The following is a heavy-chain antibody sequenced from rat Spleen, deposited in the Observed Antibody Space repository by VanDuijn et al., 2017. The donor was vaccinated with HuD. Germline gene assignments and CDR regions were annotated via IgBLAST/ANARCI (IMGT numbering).Heavy chain of an antibody. Sequence: EVQLVESGGDLVQPGSPLKLSCAASGFTFSSNWLNWIRQAPTKGLEWVATISYDDKTTYYRDSVKGRFTISRDNTKNNLYLQMDNLRSEDTATYYCARAGYLRDWYFDFWGPGTMVTVSS. J-gene: IGHJ1*01. V-gene: IGHV5-29*01. CDR2: ISYDDKTT. CDR1: GFTFSSNW. D-gene: IGHD2-2*01. CDR3: ARAGYLRDWYFDF.